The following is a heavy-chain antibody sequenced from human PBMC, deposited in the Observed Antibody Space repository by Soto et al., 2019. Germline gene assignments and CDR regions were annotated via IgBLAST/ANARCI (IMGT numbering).Heavy chain of an antibody. CDR1: GYTFTGYY. V-gene: IGHV1-2*06. Sequence: ASVKVSCKASGYTFTGYYMHWVRQAPGQGLEWMGRINPNSGGTNYAQKFQGRVTMTRDTSISTAYMELSRLRSDDTAVYYCARVKLLWFGEYDYWGQGTLVTVSS. CDR2: INPNSGGT. J-gene: IGHJ4*02. D-gene: IGHD3-10*01. CDR3: ARVKLLWFGEYDY.